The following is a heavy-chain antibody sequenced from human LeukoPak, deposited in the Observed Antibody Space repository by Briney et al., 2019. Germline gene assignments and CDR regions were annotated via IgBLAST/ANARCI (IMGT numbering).Heavy chain of an antibody. CDR2: IYTSGST. Sequence: SETLSLTCTMSGGSFSSDYRNWIRQPPGKGLEWIGRIYTSGSTNYNPSLKSRVTMSVDTSKNQFSLKLSSVTVADTAVYYCARYIPARPGFDYWGQGTLVTVSS. V-gene: IGHV4-4*07. CDR1: GGSFSSDY. CDR3: ARYIPARPGFDY. D-gene: IGHD6-6*01. J-gene: IGHJ4*02.